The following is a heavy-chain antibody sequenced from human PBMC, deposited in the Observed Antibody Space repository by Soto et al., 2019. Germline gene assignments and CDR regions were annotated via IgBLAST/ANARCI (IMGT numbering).Heavy chain of an antibody. D-gene: IGHD6-13*01. Sequence: LALTCTVSGGSISNYYWSLIRQSAEKRLEWIGRVSSTGSSYYNPSLKSRVTISVDTSKNQVSLNLTSVTAADTAVYYCARGVPAAGTDWFDPWGQGTLVTVSS. CDR3: ARGVPAAGTDWFDP. CDR1: GGSISNYY. CDR2: VSSTGSS. V-gene: IGHV4-4*07. J-gene: IGHJ5*02.